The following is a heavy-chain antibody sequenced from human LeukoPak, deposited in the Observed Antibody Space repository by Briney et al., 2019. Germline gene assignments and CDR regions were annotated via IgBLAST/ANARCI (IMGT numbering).Heavy chain of an antibody. Sequence: PGGSLRLSCAASGFTFSSYGMHWVRQAPGRGLEWVAVIWYDGSNKYYADSVKGRFTISRDNSKNTLYLQMNSLRAEDTAVYYCASPYSSSSNEYFQHWGQGTLVTVSS. CDR2: IWYDGSNK. CDR1: GFTFSSYG. CDR3: ASPYSSSSNEYFQH. J-gene: IGHJ1*01. D-gene: IGHD6-6*01. V-gene: IGHV3-33*01.